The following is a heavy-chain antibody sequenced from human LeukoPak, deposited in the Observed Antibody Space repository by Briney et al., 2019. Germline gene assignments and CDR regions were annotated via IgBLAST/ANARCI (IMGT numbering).Heavy chain of an antibody. CDR3: ARVSYGDKDYYYGMDV. CDR1: GGSFSGYY. CDR2: INHSGST. V-gene: IGHV4-34*01. D-gene: IGHD3-10*01. J-gene: IGHJ6*02. Sequence: SETLSLTCAVYGGSFSGYYWSWIRQPPGKGLEWIGEINHSGSTNYNPSLKSRVTISVDTSKNQFSLKLSSVTAADTAVYYCARVSYGDKDYYYGMDVWGQGTTVTVSS.